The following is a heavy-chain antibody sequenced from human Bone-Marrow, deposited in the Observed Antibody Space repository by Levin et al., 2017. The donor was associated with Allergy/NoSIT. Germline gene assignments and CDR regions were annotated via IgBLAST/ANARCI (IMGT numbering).Heavy chain of an antibody. J-gene: IGHJ6*02. CDR3: ARDRTYGILRNYGMDV. CDR2: INSGSTDI. D-gene: IGHD3-9*01. Sequence: GGSLRLSCAASGFNFSTYNMNWVRQAPGKALEWVSSINSGSTDIYYADSLKGRFTISRDNAENSLYLQMNGLGAGDTAVYYCARDRTYGILRNYGMDVWGQGTTVTVSS. CDR1: GFNFSTYN. V-gene: IGHV3-21*01.